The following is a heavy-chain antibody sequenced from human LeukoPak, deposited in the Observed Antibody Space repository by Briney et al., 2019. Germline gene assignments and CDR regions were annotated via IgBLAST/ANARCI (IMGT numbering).Heavy chain of an antibody. CDR1: GYTFTGYY. V-gene: IGHV1-2*02. Sequence: ASVKVSCKASGYTFTGYYIHWVRQAPGQGLEWMGWINANSGGTNYVQKVQGRVTMTRDTSISTAYMELSRLRSDDTAVYYCARDQRYCSGGSCYPGSFDPWGQGTLVTVSS. J-gene: IGHJ5*02. CDR2: INANSGGT. CDR3: ARDQRYCSGGSCYPGSFDP. D-gene: IGHD2-15*01.